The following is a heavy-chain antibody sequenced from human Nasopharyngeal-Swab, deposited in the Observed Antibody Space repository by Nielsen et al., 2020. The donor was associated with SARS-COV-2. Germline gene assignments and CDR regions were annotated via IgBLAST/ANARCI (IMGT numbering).Heavy chain of an antibody. Sequence: GGSLRLSCAASGFTFSSFGMHWVRQAPGKGLEWVAVIWYDGNNKYYADSVKGRFTISRDNSKNTLYLQMNTLRVEDTAMYYCARGPFIVGATGDYWGQGTLVTVSS. CDR2: IWYDGNNK. D-gene: IGHD1-26*01. CDR3: ARGPFIVGATGDY. CDR1: GFTFSSFG. J-gene: IGHJ4*02. V-gene: IGHV3-33*01.